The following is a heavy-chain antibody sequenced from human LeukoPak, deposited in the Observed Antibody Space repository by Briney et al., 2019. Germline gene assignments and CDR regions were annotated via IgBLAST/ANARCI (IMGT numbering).Heavy chain of an antibody. V-gene: IGHV4-59*01. CDR2: IYYSGST. CDR1: GDSISSYY. CDR3: ARGPYGDYADAFDI. Sequence: SETLSLTCTVSGDSISSYYLSWIRQPPGKGLEWIGYIYYSGSTNYNPSLKSRVTISVDTSKNQFSLKLSSVTAADTAVYYCARGPYGDYADAFDIWGQGTMVTVSS. J-gene: IGHJ3*02. D-gene: IGHD4-17*01.